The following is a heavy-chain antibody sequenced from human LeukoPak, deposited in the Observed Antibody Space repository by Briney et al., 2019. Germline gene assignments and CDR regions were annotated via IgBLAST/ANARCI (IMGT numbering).Heavy chain of an antibody. J-gene: IGHJ4*02. D-gene: IGHD3-3*01. CDR3: ARSYDFWSGYYPDY. Sequence: SGPTLVNPTQTLTLTCTFSGFSLSTSGGGVGWVRQPPGKALGWLALIYWDDDKRYSPSLKSRLTITKDTSKNQVVLTMTNMDPVDTATYYCARSYDFWSGYYPDYWGQGTLVTVSS. V-gene: IGHV2-5*02. CDR1: GFSLSTSGGG. CDR2: IYWDDDK.